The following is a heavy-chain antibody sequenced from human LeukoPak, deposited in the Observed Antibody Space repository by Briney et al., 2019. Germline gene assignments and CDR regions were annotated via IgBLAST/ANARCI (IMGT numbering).Heavy chain of an antibody. CDR1: GFTVSSNY. Sequence: GGSLRLSCAAPGFTVSSNYMSWVRQAPGKGLEWVSLIFSGGSTYYADSVKGRFTISRHNSENTLYLQMNSLRGEDTAVYYCARGVVGYSYGFDYWGQGTLVTVSS. D-gene: IGHD5-18*01. CDR2: IFSGGST. J-gene: IGHJ4*02. V-gene: IGHV3-53*04. CDR3: ARGVVGYSYGFDY.